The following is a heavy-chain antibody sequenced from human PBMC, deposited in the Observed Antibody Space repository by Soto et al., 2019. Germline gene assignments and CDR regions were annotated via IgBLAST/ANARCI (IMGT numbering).Heavy chain of an antibody. J-gene: IGHJ6*02. CDR2: IWYDGSNK. V-gene: IGHV3-33*01. CDR3: ARDYSVRGVTTHPYYYYGMDV. D-gene: IGHD3-10*01. CDR1: GFTFSSYG. Sequence: QVQLVESGGGVVQPGRSLRLSCAASGFTFSSYGMHWVRQAPGKGLEWVAVIWYDGSNKYYADSVKGRFTISRDNSKNTLYLQMNSLRAEDTAVYYCARDYSVRGVTTHPYYYYGMDVWGQGTTVTVSS.